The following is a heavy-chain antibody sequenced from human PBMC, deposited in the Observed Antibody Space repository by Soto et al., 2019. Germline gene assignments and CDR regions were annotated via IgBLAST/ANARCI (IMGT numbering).Heavy chain of an antibody. CDR3: AKGRGPNYRYYMDV. Sequence: GGSLRLSCAASGFTFSDFAITWVRQAPGKGLEWVSTVTGSGDNTYYADSVRGRFTISRDNSRNTLYLQMSSLGAEDTAVYYCAKGRGPNYRYYMDVWGKGTTVTVSS. CDR2: VTGSGDNT. CDR1: GFTFSDFA. J-gene: IGHJ6*03. V-gene: IGHV3-23*01. D-gene: IGHD3-16*02.